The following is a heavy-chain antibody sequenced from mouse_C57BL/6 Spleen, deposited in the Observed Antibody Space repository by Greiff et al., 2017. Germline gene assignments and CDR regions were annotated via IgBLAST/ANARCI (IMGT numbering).Heavy chain of an antibody. V-gene: IGHV1-39*01. CDR1: GYSFTDYN. J-gene: IGHJ4*01. Sequence: VQLQQSGPELVKPGASVKISCKASGYSFTDYNMNWVKQSHGKSLEWIGVINPNYGTTSYNQKFKGKATLTVDQSSSTAYMYLNSLTSEDSAVYYFAMGGGCSYAMHYVRQGTSVTVST. CDR2: INPNYGTT. CDR3: AMGGGCSYAMHY. D-gene: IGHD2-3*01.